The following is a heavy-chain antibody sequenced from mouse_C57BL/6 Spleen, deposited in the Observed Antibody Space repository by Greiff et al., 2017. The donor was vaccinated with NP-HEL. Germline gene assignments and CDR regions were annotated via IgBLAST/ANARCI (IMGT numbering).Heavy chain of an antibody. J-gene: IGHJ4*01. V-gene: IGHV1-82*01. D-gene: IGHD1-1*01. Sequence: SGPELVKPGASVKISCKASGYAFSSSWMNWVKQRPGKGLEWIGRIYPGDGDTNYNGKFKGKATLTADKSSSTAYMQLSSLTSEDSAVYFCARPGSSTHYYAMDYWGQGTSVTVSS. CDR1: GYAFSSSW. CDR3: ARPGSSTHYYAMDY. CDR2: IYPGDGDT.